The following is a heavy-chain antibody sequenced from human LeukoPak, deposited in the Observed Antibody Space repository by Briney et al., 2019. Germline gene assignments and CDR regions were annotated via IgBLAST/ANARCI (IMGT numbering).Heavy chain of an antibody. CDR1: GFTFSSYA. D-gene: IGHD3-16*02. J-gene: IGHJ4*02. CDR2: ISYDGSNK. V-gene: IGHV3-30-3*01. CDR3: ARDRRYYDYVWGSYRSFDY. Sequence: GGSLRLSCAASGFTFSSYAMHWVRQAPGKGLEWVAVISYDGSNKYYADSVKGRFTISRDNSKSTLYLQMNSLRAEDTAVYYCARDRRYYDYVWGSYRSFDYWGQGTLVTVSS.